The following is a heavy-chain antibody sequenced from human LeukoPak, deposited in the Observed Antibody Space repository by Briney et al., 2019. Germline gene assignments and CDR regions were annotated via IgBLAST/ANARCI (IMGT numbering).Heavy chain of an antibody. V-gene: IGHV4-4*07. D-gene: IGHD3-16*01. CDR3: ARELYDSAYYYSYMYV. J-gene: IGHJ6*03. CDR2: IYTSGGT. Sequence: SETLSLTCTVPGGSISSYYWSWIRQPAGKGLEWIGRIYTSGGTNYNPSLKSRVTISVDTSKNQFSLKLSSVTAADTAVYYCARELYDSAYYYSYMYVWVKGTTVTVSS. CDR1: GGSISSYY.